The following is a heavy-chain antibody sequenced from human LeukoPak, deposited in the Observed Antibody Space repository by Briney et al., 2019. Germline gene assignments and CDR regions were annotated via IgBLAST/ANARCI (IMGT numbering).Heavy chain of an antibody. CDR2: ISGSGGST. Sequence: GGSLRLSCAASGFTFSSYAMSWVRQAPGKGLEWVAAISGSGGSTYYADSVKGRFTISRDNSKNTLYLQMNSLRAEDTAVYYCAKGDTLSPGASDYWGQGTLVTVSS. CDR1: GFTFSSYA. D-gene: IGHD3-16*01. V-gene: IGHV3-23*01. J-gene: IGHJ4*02. CDR3: AKGDTLSPGASDY.